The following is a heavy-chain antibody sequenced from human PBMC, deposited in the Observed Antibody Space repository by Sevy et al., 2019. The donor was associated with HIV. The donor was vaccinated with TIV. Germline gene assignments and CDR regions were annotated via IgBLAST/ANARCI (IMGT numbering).Heavy chain of an antibody. CDR3: ARDSDIVVVVAATGFDY. J-gene: IGHJ4*02. CDR1: GFTFSSYA. V-gene: IGHV3-30-3*01. CDR2: ISYDGSNK. Sequence: GGSLRLSCAASGFTFSSYAMHWVRQAPGKGLEWVAVISYDGSNKYYADSMKGRFTISRDNSKNTLYLQMNSLRAEDTAVYYCARDSDIVVVVAATGFDYWGQGTLVTVSS. D-gene: IGHD2-15*01.